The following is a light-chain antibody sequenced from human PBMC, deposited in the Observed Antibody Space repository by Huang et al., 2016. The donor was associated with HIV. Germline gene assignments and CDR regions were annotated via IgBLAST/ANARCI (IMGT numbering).Light chain of an antibody. Sequence: EIVMTQSPATLSVSPGEIAPLSSRARQGCSSNLACYQQKPGQAPRLRIYGASTRAAGIPDMLSGSGSGTEFTLTISSLQTEDFAVYYCQQYYDWPPWTFGQGTKVEIK. V-gene: IGKV3-15*01. J-gene: IGKJ1*01. CDR3: QQYYDWPPWT. CDR1: QGCSSN. CDR2: GAS.